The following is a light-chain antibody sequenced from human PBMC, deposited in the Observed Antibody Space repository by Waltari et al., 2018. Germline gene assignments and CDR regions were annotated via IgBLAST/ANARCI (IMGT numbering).Light chain of an antibody. V-gene: IGKV3-20*01. J-gene: IGKJ1*01. CDR2: DAA. CDR3: QKYGSLPAM. Sequence: EIVFTQSPGTLSLSPGESATLTCRASQSVSRTLAWYQQKPGQAPRLLIYDAATRDTGIPDRFSGSGSGTDFSLTISRLEPEDFAVYYCQKYGSLPAMFGQGTKVEVK. CDR1: QSVSRT.